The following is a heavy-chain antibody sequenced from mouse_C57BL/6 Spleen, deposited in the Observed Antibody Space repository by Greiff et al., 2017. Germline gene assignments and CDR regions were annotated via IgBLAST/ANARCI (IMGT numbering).Heavy chain of an antibody. V-gene: IGHV2-9-1*01. Sequence: VKLMESGPGLVAPSQSLSITCTVSGFSLTSYAISWVRQPPGKGLEWLGVIWTGGGTNYNSALKSRLSISKDNSKSQVFLKMNSLQTDDTARYYCARNLPSVGNYASYAMDYWGQGTSVTVSS. J-gene: IGHJ4*01. CDR3: ARNLPSVGNYASYAMDY. CDR1: GFSLTSYA. CDR2: IWTGGGT. D-gene: IGHD2-1*01.